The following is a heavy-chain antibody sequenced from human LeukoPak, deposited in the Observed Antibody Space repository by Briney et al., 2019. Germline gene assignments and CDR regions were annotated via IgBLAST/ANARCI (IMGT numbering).Heavy chain of an antibody. J-gene: IGHJ4*02. CDR1: GFTVRSNY. CDR3: ARDLDAHDY. D-gene: IGHD1-1*01. Sequence: PGGSLRLSCAASGFTVRSNYMSWVRQAPGKGLEGVSVIYSGGSTYYADSVKGRFTISRDNSKNTLYLQMNSLRAEDTAVYYCARDLDAHDYWGQGTLVTVSS. V-gene: IGHV3-66*01. CDR2: IYSGGST.